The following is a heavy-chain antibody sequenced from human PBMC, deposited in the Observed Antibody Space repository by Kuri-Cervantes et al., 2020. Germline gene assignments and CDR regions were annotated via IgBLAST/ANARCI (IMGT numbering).Heavy chain of an antibody. CDR3: AKDKGSGSYNYYYGMDV. CDR2: ISYDGSNK. Sequence: GGSLRLSCAASGFTFSSYAMHWVRQAPGKGLEWVAVISYDGSNKYYADSVKGRFTISRDNSKNTLYLQMNSLRAEDTAVYYCAKDKGSGSYNYYYGMDVWGQGTTVTVSS. V-gene: IGHV3-30-3*01. CDR1: GFTFSSYA. D-gene: IGHD3-10*01. J-gene: IGHJ6*02.